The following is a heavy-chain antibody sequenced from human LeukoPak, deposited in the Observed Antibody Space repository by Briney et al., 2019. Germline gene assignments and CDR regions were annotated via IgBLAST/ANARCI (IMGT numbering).Heavy chain of an antibody. CDR2: IKHSGST. D-gene: IGHD5-18*01. Sequence: TSETLSLTCAVDGGSFSGYYWSWIRQPPGKGLEWIGEIKHSGSTNYNPSLKSRVTISVDTSKNQFYLKLRSVTAADTAVYYCARDYQGGYGDKAVDYWGQGTLVTVSS. CDR3: ARDYQGGYGDKAVDY. V-gene: IGHV4-34*01. CDR1: GGSFSGYY. J-gene: IGHJ4*02.